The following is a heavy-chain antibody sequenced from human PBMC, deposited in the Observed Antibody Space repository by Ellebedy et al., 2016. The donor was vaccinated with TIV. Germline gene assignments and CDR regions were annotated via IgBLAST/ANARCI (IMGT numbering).Heavy chain of an antibody. Sequence: SETLSLXXTVSGGSISSGGYYWSWIRQHPGKGLEWIGYIYYSGSTYYNPSLKSRVTISVDTSKNQFSLKLSSVTAADTAVYYCARDLGGDYTDAFDNWGQGTMVTVSS. D-gene: IGHD2-21*02. V-gene: IGHV4-31*03. CDR1: GGSISSGGYY. CDR2: IYYSGST. J-gene: IGHJ3*02. CDR3: ARDLGGDYTDAFDN.